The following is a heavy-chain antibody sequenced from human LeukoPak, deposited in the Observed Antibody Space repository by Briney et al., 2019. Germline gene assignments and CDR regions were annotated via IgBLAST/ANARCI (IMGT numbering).Heavy chain of an antibody. J-gene: IGHJ4*02. CDR1: GFTFSNNA. CDR2: ISDDGGNT. Sequence: GGSLRLSCAASGFTFSNNAMHWVRQAPGKGVEWVSLISDDGGNTYYADSVRGRFTLSRDNFKNTLYLQMNSLRAEDTAVYYCVRYCWSLRPAPGTRLFDYWGQGTLVTVSS. D-gene: IGHD2-15*01. CDR3: VRYCWSLRPAPGTRLFDY. V-gene: IGHV3-30-3*01.